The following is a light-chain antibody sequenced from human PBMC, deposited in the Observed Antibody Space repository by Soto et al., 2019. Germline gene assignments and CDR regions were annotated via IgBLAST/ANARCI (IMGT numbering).Light chain of an antibody. CDR1: QSVSSSS. CDR3: QQFGISSWT. V-gene: IGKV3-20*01. J-gene: IGKJ1*01. CDR2: GAS. Sequence: EVVLTQSPGTLSLSPGERATLSCRASQSVSSSSLAWYQQKPGQAPRLLIYGASSRATGIPDRFSGSGSGTDFTLTINRLEPEDFAVYYCQQFGISSWTFGQGTKVEI.